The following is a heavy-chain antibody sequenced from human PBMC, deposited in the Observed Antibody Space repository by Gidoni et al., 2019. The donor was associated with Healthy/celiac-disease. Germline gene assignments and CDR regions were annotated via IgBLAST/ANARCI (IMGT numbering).Heavy chain of an antibody. Sequence: QLQLQESGSGLVKPSQTLSLTCAVSGGSISSGGYSWNWIRQPPGKDLEWIGYIYHSGSTYYNPSLKSRVTISVDRSKNQFSLKLSSVTAADTALYYCARERGAPGYMDVWGKGTTVTVSS. J-gene: IGHJ6*03. CDR2: IYHSGST. D-gene: IGHD3-10*01. CDR3: ARERGAPGYMDV. CDR1: GGSISSGGYS. V-gene: IGHV4-30-2*01.